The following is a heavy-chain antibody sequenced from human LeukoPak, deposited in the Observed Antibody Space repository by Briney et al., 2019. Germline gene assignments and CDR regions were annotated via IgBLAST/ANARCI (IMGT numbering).Heavy chain of an antibody. CDR1: GGSIRSYY. Sequence: PSETLSLTCAVSGGSIRSYYWSCIRQPPGKGLEWIGYVYYSGSTNYNPSLKSRVTISVDTSKNQFSLKLSSVTAADTAVYYCASGSSYFDLWGQGTLVTVSS. CDR2: VYYSGST. CDR3: ASGSSYFDL. D-gene: IGHD1-26*01. V-gene: IGHV4-59*12. J-gene: IGHJ4*02.